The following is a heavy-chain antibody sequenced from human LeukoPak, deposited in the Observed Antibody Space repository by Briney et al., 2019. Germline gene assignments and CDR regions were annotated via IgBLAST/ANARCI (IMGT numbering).Heavy chain of an antibody. V-gene: IGHV1-69*13. J-gene: IGHJ4*02. CDR3: ARARRYCSGGSCYSDFGY. D-gene: IGHD2-15*01. Sequence: GASVKVSCMASGGTFSSYAISWVRQAPGQGLEWMGGIIPIFGTANYAQKFQGRVTITADESTSTAYMELSSLRSEDTAVYYCARARRYCSGGSCYSDFGYWGQGTLVTASS. CDR2: IIPIFGTA. CDR1: GGTFSSYA.